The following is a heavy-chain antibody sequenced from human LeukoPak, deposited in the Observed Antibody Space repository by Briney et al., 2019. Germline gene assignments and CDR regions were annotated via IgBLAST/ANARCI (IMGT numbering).Heavy chain of an antibody. J-gene: IGHJ4*02. CDR2: ISAYNGNT. D-gene: IGHD3-22*01. V-gene: IGHV1-18*04. Sequence: ASVKVSCKASGYTFTSYYMHWVRQAPGQGLEWTGWISAYNGNTNYAQKLQGRVTMTTDTSTSTAYMELRSLRSDDTAVYYCARVKSYDSSGYDYWGQGTLVTVSS. CDR1: GYTFTSYY. CDR3: ARVKSYDSSGYDY.